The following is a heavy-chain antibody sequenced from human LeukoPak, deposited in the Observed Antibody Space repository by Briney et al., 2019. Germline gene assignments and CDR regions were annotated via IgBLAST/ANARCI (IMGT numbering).Heavy chain of an antibody. CDR1: GGSLRSNNSY. D-gene: IGHD3-16*01. Sequence: PSGTLSLTCRVSGGSLRSNNSYWGWVSQPPGECLGWVGSIYYGGTTYYIPSLRSRVNISVDTSKNQFCLKVISVTAADTGVYYCARVRTYHDSFDIWGQGTMVIVSS. J-gene: IGHJ3*02. CDR3: ARVRTYHDSFDI. CDR2: IYYGGTT. V-gene: IGHV4-39*01.